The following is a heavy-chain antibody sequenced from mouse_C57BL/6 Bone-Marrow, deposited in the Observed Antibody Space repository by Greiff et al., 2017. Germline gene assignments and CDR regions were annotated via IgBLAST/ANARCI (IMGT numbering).Heavy chain of an antibody. Sequence: VQLQQSGPVLVKPGASVKMSCKASGYTFTDYYMNWVKQSHGKSLEWIGVINPYNGGTSYNQKFKGKATLTVDKSSSTAYMELNSLTSEDSAVYYCARFYYGSSYVFYAMDYWGQGTSVTVSS. CDR1: GYTFTDYY. V-gene: IGHV1-19*01. CDR3: ARFYYGSSYVFYAMDY. D-gene: IGHD1-1*01. J-gene: IGHJ4*01. CDR2: INPYNGGT.